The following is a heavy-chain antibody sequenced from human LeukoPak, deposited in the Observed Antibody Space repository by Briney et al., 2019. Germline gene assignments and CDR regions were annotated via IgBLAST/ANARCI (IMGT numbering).Heavy chain of an antibody. V-gene: IGHV3-23*01. J-gene: IGHJ4*02. Sequence: RGGSLRLSCAASGFTFSSYAMSWVRPAPGKGLEWVSAISGSGGSTYYADSVKGRFTISRDNSKNTLYLQMNSLRVEDTAVYYCAKHSWWSGYFYFLPFDYWGQGTLVTVSS. CDR2: ISGSGGST. CDR3: AKHSWWSGYFYFLPFDY. D-gene: IGHD3-3*01. CDR1: GFTFSSYA.